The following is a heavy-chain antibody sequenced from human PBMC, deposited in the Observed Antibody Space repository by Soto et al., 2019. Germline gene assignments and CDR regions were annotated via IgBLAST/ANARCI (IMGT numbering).Heavy chain of an antibody. CDR1: GFTFSSYG. V-gene: IGHV3-33*01. Sequence: GGSLRLSCTASGFTFSSYGMHWVRQAPGKGLEWVAVIWYDGSNKYYADSVKGRFTISRDNSKNTLYLQMNSLRAEDTAVYYCARGLGTRPLRFLEWVEDDYYMDVWGKGTTVTVSS. CDR2: IWYDGSNK. CDR3: ARGLGTRPLRFLEWVEDDYYMDV. J-gene: IGHJ6*03. D-gene: IGHD3-3*01.